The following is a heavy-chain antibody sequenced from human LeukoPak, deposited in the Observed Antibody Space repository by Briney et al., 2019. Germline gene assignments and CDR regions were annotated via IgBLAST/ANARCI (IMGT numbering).Heavy chain of an antibody. V-gene: IGHV4-38-2*02. CDR2: IYHSGST. CDR1: GYSISSGYY. D-gene: IGHD2-15*01. CDR3: ARSVPVVAATVIYHYYYMDV. Sequence: PSETLSLTCTVSGYSISSGYYWGWIRQPPGKGLEWIGSIYHSGSTYYNPSLKSRVTISVDTSKNQFSLKLSSVTAADTAVYYCARSVPVVAATVIYHYYYMDVWGKGTTVTVSS. J-gene: IGHJ6*03.